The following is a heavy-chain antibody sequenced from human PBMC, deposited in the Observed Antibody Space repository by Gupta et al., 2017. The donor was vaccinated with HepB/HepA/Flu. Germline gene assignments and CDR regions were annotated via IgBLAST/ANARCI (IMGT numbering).Heavy chain of an antibody. CDR2: INHSGST. J-gene: IGHJ6*02. Sequence: QVQLQHWGAGLWQPSETLPLTCVVYGGSFSVYYWSCIRQPPGKGLEWIGEINHSGSTNYNPSLKSRVTISVDTSKNQFSLKLSSGTAADTAVYYWARVPHLFVVVPAARSDYYYGMDVWGQGPTVTVSS. CDR3: ARVPHLFVVVPAARSDYYYGMDV. V-gene: IGHV4-34*01. CDR1: GGSFSVYY. D-gene: IGHD2-2*01.